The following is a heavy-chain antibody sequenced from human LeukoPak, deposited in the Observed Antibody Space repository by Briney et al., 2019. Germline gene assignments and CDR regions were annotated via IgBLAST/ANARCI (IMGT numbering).Heavy chain of an antibody. V-gene: IGHV3-7*01. CDR2: IKEDESAK. CDR3: ARDVGGSLDY. D-gene: IGHD1-26*01. Sequence: GGSLRLSCAASGFTFRSYWMAWVRQAPGKGLEWVANIKEDESAKHQADSVKGRFTIPRDNAQNSVYLQMSSLRGEDTAVYYCARDVGGSLDYWGQGTLVTVSS. CDR1: GFTFRSYW. J-gene: IGHJ4*02.